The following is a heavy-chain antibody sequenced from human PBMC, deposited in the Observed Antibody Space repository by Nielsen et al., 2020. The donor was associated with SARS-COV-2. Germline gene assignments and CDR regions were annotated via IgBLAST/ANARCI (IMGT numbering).Heavy chain of an antibody. Sequence: GESLKISCAASGFTSSSYAMRWVRQAPGKGLEWVSAISGSGGSTYYADSVKGRFTISRDNSKNTLFLQMNSLRAEDTAVYYCAKQYSDNYYDAFDIWGQGTMVTVSS. CDR2: ISGSGGST. CDR3: AKQYSDNYYDAFDI. J-gene: IGHJ3*02. D-gene: IGHD5-12*01. V-gene: IGHV3-23*01. CDR1: GFTSSSYA.